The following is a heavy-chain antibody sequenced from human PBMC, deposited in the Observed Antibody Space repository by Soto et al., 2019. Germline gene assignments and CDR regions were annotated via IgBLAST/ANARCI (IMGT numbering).Heavy chain of an antibody. CDR3: ARATYSGYAPFDY. CDR1: GGSISSGGYY. Sequence: SETLSLTCTVSGGSISSGGYYWSWIRQHPGKGLEWIGYIYYSGSTYYNPSLKSRVTISVDTSKNQFSLKLSSVTAADTAVYYCARATYSGYAPFDYWGQGTLVTVSS. J-gene: IGHJ4*02. D-gene: IGHD5-12*01. V-gene: IGHV4-31*03. CDR2: IYYSGST.